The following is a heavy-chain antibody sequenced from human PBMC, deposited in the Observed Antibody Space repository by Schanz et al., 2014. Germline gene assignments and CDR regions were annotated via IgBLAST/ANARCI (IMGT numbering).Heavy chain of an antibody. Sequence: EVQLVESGGGLVQPGGSLRLSCVASGFSFTTYSMSWVRQAPGKGLEWISYISGSSSTIFHSDSVRGRFTISRDNAKDSLHLQMNSLRAEDTAVYYCARDRSAVEITPVDIWGQGTMVTVSS. CDR3: ARDRSAVEITPVDI. J-gene: IGHJ3*02. D-gene: IGHD2-21*01. V-gene: IGHV3-48*04. CDR2: ISGSSSTI. CDR1: GFSFTTYS.